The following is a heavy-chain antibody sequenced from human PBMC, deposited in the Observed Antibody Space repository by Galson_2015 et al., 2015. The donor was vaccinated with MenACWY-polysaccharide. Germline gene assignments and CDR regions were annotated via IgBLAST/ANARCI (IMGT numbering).Heavy chain of an antibody. CDR3: AREQDSRSLDY. CDR2: INPNNGGT. D-gene: IGHD4-11*01. J-gene: IGHJ4*02. CDR1: GYTFIGYY. Sequence: SVKVSCKASGYTFIGYYMHWVRQAPGQGLEWMGWINPNNGGTDFARKFRGRISMTRDTSISTAYMELNRLTSDDTAVYYCAREQDSRSLDYWGRGTLVTVSS. V-gene: IGHV1-2*02.